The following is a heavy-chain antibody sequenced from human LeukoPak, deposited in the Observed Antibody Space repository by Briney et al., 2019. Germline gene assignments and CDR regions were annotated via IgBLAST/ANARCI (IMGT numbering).Heavy chain of an antibody. J-gene: IGHJ6*04. CDR1: AGSIITTSYL. CDR2: IDYSGSI. V-gene: IGHV4-39*01. CDR3: ASGRGYYLDV. Sequence: SETLSLACAGSAGSIITTSYLWGGLRQTPGKGLEWIGSIDYSGSIYYRSSLRSRVNMSEDVSKTQLSLELSSVTAADTGIYFRASGRGYYLDVWGKGTTVIVSS. D-gene: IGHD3-16*01.